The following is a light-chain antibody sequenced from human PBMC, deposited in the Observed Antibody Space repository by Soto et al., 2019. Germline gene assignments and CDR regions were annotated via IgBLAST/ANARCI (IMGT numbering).Light chain of an antibody. Sequence: QSVLTQPASVSGSPGQSITISCTGTSSDVGSYNLVSWYQQHPDKAPKLMIYEGSKRPSGVSNRFSGSKSGNTASLTISGLQAEDEADYYCCSYAGSSYVFGTGTKLTVL. J-gene: IGLJ1*01. CDR2: EGS. CDR3: CSYAGSSYV. CDR1: SSDVGSYNL. V-gene: IGLV2-23*01.